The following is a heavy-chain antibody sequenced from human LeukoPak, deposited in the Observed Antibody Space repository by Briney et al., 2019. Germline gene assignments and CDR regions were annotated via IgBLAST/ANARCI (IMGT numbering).Heavy chain of an antibody. CDR3: VRERYSNDYEA. CDR2: IFGNGDTT. V-gene: IGHV3-23*01. D-gene: IGHD6-25*01. Sequence: GGSLRLSCAASGFSFSSYAMNWVRQAPGKGLEWVSIIFGNGDTTYYADSVKGRFTVSRDNFKNTLYLQMNSLRAEDTAVYYCVRERYSNDYEAWGQGTLVTVSS. J-gene: IGHJ5*02. CDR1: GFSFSSYA.